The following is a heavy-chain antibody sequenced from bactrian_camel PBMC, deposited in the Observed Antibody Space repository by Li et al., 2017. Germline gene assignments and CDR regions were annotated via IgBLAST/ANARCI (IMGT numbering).Heavy chain of an antibody. CDR1: GLSVSDFS. CDR2: IGTDGST. J-gene: IGHJ4*01. V-gene: IGHV3S9*01. Sequence: QLVESGEGSVQTGGSLRLSCAPSGLSVSDFSMAWFRQSPGKERELVSSIGTDGSTQYGVSVKGRFTISQDNAKNTVYLQMNSLKPEDTAVYYCAADMGPMGRGRVCSSYLYEYNYWGQGTQVTVS. CDR3: AADMGPMGRGRVCSSYLYEYNY. D-gene: IGHD3*01.